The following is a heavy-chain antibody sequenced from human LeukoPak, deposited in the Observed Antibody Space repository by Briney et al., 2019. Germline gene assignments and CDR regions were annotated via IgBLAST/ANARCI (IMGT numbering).Heavy chain of an antibody. D-gene: IGHD3-22*01. Sequence: GGSLRLSCAASGFTFSSYGMHWVRQAPGKGLEWVAVISYDGSNKYYADSVKGRFTISRDNSKNTLYLQMNSLRAEDTAVYYCATDYYDSSGYNAWGQGTLVTVSS. CDR1: GFTFSSYG. CDR3: ATDYYDSSGYNA. V-gene: IGHV3-30*03. J-gene: IGHJ5*02. CDR2: ISYDGSNK.